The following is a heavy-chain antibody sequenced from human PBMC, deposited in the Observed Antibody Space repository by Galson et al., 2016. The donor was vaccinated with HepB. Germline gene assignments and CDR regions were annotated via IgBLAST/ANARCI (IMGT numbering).Heavy chain of an antibody. V-gene: IGHV1-69*13. CDR1: GGTFSNYA. CDR2: IIHIFGTT. J-gene: IGHJ6*02. Sequence: SVKVSCKASGGTFSNYAISWVRQAPGQGLEWMGGIIHIFGTTDYAQNFQGRVTITADESTNTAYMQLSSLRSEDTAVYYCASRAGDYYDNSGYYYYYNYGMDVWGQGTTVTVSS. CDR3: ASRAGDYYDNSGYYYYYNYGMDV. D-gene: IGHD3-22*01.